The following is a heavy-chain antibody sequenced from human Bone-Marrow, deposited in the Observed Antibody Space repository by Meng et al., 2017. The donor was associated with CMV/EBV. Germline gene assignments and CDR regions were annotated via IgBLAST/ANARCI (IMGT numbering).Heavy chain of an antibody. CDR1: GYTFTSYG. CDR3: ARDSAYYGMDV. V-gene: IGHV1-69*04. J-gene: IGHJ6*01. Sequence: SVKVSCKASGYTFTSYGISWVRQAPGQGLEWMGRIIPIHEIANYAQKFQGRVTISADKSTNTSYMELSRLRSEDTAVYYCARDSAYYGMDVWGQGTTVTVSS. CDR2: IIPIHEIA.